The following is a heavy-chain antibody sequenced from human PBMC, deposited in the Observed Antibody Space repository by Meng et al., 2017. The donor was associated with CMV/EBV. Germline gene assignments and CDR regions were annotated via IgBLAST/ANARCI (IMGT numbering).Heavy chain of an antibody. D-gene: IGHD1-26*01. J-gene: IGHJ5*02. CDR3: ARGVGGWFDP. Sequence: VQLQQWGAGLLKPSETLSLPCAVYGGSFSGYYWSWIRQPPGKGLEWIGEINHSGSTNYNPSLKSRVTISVDTSKNQFSLKLSSVTAADTAVYYCARGVGGWFDPWGQGTLVTV. CDR1: GGSFSGYY. CDR2: INHSGST. V-gene: IGHV4-34*01.